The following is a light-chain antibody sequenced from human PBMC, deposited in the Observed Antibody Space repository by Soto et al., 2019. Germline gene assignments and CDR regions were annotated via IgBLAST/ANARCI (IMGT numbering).Light chain of an antibody. J-gene: IGLJ1*01. CDR2: DST. Sequence: QSVLTQPPSVSAAPGQTVTISCSGSGSNVGTYSVSWYQHLPGTAPKLLIYDSTTRPSGIPDRFSGSKSGTSATLGITGLPTGDEAEYYCGVWDRSLPTYVFGPGTKLTVL. CDR1: GSNVGTYS. V-gene: IGLV1-51*01. CDR3: GVWDRSLPTYV.